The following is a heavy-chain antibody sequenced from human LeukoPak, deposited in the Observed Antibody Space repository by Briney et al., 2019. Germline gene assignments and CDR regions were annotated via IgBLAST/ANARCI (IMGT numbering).Heavy chain of an antibody. D-gene: IGHD6-19*01. CDR2: INPNSGGT. CDR1: GYTFTSYY. V-gene: IGHV1-2*02. Sequence: ASVKVSCKASGYTFTSYYMHWVRQAPGQGLEWMGWINPNSGGTNYAQKFQGRVTMTRDTSISTAYMELSRLRSDDTAVYYCARGRIAVVGYYFDYWGQGTLVTVSS. CDR3: ARGRIAVVGYYFDY. J-gene: IGHJ4*02.